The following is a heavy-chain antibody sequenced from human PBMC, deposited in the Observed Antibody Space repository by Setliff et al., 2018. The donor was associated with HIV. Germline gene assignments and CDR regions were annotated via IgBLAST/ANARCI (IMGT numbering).Heavy chain of an antibody. CDR3: ARDYSYVGFDL. CDR1: GFTFSGYW. D-gene: IGHD4-4*01. CDR2: IKGDGSIT. Sequence: HPGGSLRLSCAASGFTFSGYWMHWVRQSPGRGLLGVAHIKGDGSITKYADSVKGRFTISRDNAKNTLYLQMNSLRAEDTAVYYCARDYSYVGFDLWGRGTLVTVSS. J-gene: IGHJ2*01. V-gene: IGHV3-74*03.